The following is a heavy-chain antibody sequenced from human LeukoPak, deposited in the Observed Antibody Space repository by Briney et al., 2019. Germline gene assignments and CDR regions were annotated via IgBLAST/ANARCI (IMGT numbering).Heavy chain of an antibody. CDR1: GFTFGRYW. J-gene: IGHJ6*03. CDR3: AKDSLNIVVVPAAIYYYYYMDV. V-gene: IGHV3-7*01. CDR2: IKQDGSEK. Sequence: SGGSLRLSCAGSGFTFGRYWMSWVRQAPGKGLQWVAHIKQDGSEKNYVDSVKGRFTISRDNSKNTLYLQMNSLRAEDTAVYYCAKDSLNIVVVPAAIYYYYYMDVWGKGTTVTISS. D-gene: IGHD2-2*02.